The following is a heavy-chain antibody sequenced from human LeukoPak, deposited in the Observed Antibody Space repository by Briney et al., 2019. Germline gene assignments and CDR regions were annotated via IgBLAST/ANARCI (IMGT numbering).Heavy chain of an antibody. CDR1: GFTFRNYL. CDR3: AFPYSSSWYYYFDY. Sequence: GGSLRLSCAASGFTFRNYLMNWVRQAPGKGLEWVSFISSTGGTIYYADSVKGRFTVSRDNGKNSLLLQMNSLRAEDTAVYYCAFPYSSSWYYYFDYWGQGTLVIVSS. V-gene: IGHV3-48*01. D-gene: IGHD6-13*01. J-gene: IGHJ4*02. CDR2: ISSTGGTI.